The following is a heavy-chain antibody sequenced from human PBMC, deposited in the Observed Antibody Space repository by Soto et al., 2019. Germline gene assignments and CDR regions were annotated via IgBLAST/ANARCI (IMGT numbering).Heavy chain of an antibody. V-gene: IGHV3-30*04. CDR2: ISYDGSNK. Sequence: GGSLRLSCTASGFTFGDYAMSWFRQAPGKGLEWVAVISYDGSNKYYADSVKGRFTISRDNSKNTLYLQMNSLRAEDTAVYYCAKDRSWEREYYDFWSGSEYRGQGTLVTVSS. CDR3: AKDRSWEREYYDFWSGSEY. D-gene: IGHD3-3*01. J-gene: IGHJ4*02. CDR1: GFTFGDYA.